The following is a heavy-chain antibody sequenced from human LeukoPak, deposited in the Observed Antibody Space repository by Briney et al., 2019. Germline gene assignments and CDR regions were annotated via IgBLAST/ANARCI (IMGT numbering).Heavy chain of an antibody. J-gene: IGHJ4*02. Sequence: GGSLRLSCAASGFTFSSYAMSWVRQAPGKGLEWVSAISGSGGSTYYADSVKGRFTISRDNAKNSLYLQMNSLRAEDTAVYYCARADDIVVVPAAMEYWGQGTLVTVSS. CDR1: GFTFSSYA. D-gene: IGHD2-2*01. CDR2: ISGSGGST. V-gene: IGHV3-23*01. CDR3: ARADDIVVVPAAMEY.